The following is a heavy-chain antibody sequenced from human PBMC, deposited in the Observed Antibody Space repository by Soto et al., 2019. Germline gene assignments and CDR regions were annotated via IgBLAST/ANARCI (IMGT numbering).Heavy chain of an antibody. V-gene: IGHV3-15*07. J-gene: IGHJ4*02. Sequence: GGSLRLSCAASGFTFSGVWMNWVRQAPGKGLEWVGRIKSRSDGGATDYAAFVKGSFTISRDDSKKTVYLQMNSLKSEDTAMYYCATGRPPIMWGQGTLVTVSS. D-gene: IGHD1-20*01. CDR1: GFTFSGVW. CDR3: ATGRPPIM. CDR2: IKSRSDGGAT.